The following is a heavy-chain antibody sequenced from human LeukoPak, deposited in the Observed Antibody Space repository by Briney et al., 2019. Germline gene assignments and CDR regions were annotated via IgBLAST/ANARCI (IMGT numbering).Heavy chain of an antibody. Sequence: ASVKVSCKASGYTFTRYDIYLVRQATGHGLEWMGWMNPNSGNTGYAQKFQGRVTMTRNTSMSTAYMELSSLRSEDTAVYYCARKGIATRTLDYWGQGTLVTVSS. V-gene: IGHV1-8*01. CDR3: ARKGIATRTLDY. CDR1: GYTFTRYD. J-gene: IGHJ4*02. CDR2: MNPNSGNT. D-gene: IGHD6-6*01.